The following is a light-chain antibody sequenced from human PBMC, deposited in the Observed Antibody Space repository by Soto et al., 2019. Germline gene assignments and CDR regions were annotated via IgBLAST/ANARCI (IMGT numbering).Light chain of an antibody. J-gene: IGKJ2*01. V-gene: IGKV1-39*01. CDR3: QQSYSTPPNT. Sequence: DIQMTQSPSSLSASVGDRVTITCRASQRIDSYLNWYQQKPGKAPKLLIYAASSLQSGVPSRFSGSGSGTDFTLTITSLQPEDFATYYCQQSYSTPPNTFGQGTKVDIK. CDR2: AAS. CDR1: QRIDSY.